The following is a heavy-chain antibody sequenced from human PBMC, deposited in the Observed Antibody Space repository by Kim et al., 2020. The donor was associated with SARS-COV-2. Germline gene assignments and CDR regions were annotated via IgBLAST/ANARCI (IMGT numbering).Heavy chain of an antibody. CDR3: ARIVGPTGDFVFDF. Sequence: SETLSLTCTVSGGSINNGDYYWNWVRQRPGMGLEWIGYIYHSGSTHYNPSLKSRLSMSLDTSKNQFSLNLTSVTVADTAVYYCARIVGPTGDFVFDFWGRGTRVNVSS. V-gene: IGHV4-31*03. CDR2: IYHSGST. D-gene: IGHD2-21*01. CDR1: GGSINNGDYY. J-gene: IGHJ4*02.